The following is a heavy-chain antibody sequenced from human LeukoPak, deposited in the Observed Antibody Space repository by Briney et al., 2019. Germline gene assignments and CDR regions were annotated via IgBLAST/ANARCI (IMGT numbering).Heavy chain of an antibody. V-gene: IGHV4-39*01. Sequence: PSETLSLTCTVSGVSISSSSYYWGWIRQPPGKGLEWIGSIYYSGSTYYNPSLKSRVTISVDTSKNQFSLKLSSVTAADTAVYYCARSLVRGVIDYWGRGTLVTVSS. CDR2: IYYSGST. CDR1: GVSISSSSYY. CDR3: ARSLVRGVIDY. J-gene: IGHJ4*02. D-gene: IGHD3-10*01.